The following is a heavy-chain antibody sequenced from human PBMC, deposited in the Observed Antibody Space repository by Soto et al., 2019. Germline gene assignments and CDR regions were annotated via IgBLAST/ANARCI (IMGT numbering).Heavy chain of an antibody. CDR1: GFFFQNYA. Sequence: GGSLRLSCAASGFFFQNYAMHWVRLAPGKGLEWVSYIFYDGSNDNYADSVKGRFTVSRDNSGGMMFLQMNNLRVEDSGVYFCARAMTMTLARIFGMDVWGLGTTVTVSS. J-gene: IGHJ6*02. CDR3: ARAMTMTLARIFGMDV. V-gene: IGHV3-33*01. CDR2: IFYDGSND. D-gene: IGHD3-3*01.